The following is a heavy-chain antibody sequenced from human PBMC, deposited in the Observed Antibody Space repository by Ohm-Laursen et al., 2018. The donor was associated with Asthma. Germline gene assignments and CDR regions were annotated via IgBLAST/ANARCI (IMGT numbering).Heavy chain of an antibody. D-gene: IGHD1-26*01. Sequence: SLRLSCTASGFTFSSYGMHWVRQAPGKGLEWVAVISYDGSNKYYADSVKGRFTISRDNSKNTLYPQMNSLRDEDTALYYCAKALVGAPLYYHYYGMDVWGQGTTVTVSS. CDR1: GFTFSSYG. CDR3: AKALVGAPLYYHYYGMDV. J-gene: IGHJ6*02. CDR2: ISYDGSNK. V-gene: IGHV3-30*18.